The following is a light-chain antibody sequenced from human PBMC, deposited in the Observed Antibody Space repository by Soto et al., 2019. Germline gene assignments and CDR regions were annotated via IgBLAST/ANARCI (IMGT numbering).Light chain of an antibody. CDR3: QQYGSSPLT. CDR1: QNINTW. CDR2: KAS. Sequence: DIQMTQSPSTVSASVGDRVTITCRASQNINTWLAWYQQKPGKAPKLLILKASSLESGVPSRFSGSGSGTEFTLTISRLEPEDFAVYYCQQYGSSPLTFGQGTKVDIK. J-gene: IGKJ1*01. V-gene: IGKV1-5*03.